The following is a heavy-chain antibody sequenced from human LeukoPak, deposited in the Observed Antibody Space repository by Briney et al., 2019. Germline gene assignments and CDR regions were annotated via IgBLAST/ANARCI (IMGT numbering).Heavy chain of an antibody. Sequence: GRSLRLSCIVSGFTFSSYSMNWVRQAPGKGLEWVSCISSSSAYINYADSVQGRFTISRDNAKNSLYLQMNSLRAEDTAVYYCARDIDYGDYDSYYFDSWGLGTLVTVSS. J-gene: IGHJ4*02. CDR3: ARDIDYGDYDSYYFDS. V-gene: IGHV3-21*01. CDR1: GFTFSSYS. CDR2: ISSSSAYI. D-gene: IGHD4-17*01.